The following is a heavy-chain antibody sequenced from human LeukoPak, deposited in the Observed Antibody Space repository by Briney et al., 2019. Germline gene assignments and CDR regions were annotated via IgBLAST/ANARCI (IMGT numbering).Heavy chain of an antibody. D-gene: IGHD3-10*02. CDR3: AELGITMIGGV. CDR1: GFTFSNYW. CDR2: IKQVGSEK. V-gene: IGHV3-7*01. J-gene: IGHJ6*04. Sequence: GGSLRLSCEASGFTFSNYWMSWVRQAPGKGLEWVAYIKQVGSEKYYVDSVKGRFTLSRDNAKNSVYLQMNSLRAEDTAVYYCAELGITMIGGVWGKGTTVTISS.